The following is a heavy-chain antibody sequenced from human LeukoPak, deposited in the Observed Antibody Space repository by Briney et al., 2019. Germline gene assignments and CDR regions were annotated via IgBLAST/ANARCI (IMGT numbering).Heavy chain of an antibody. D-gene: IGHD7-27*01. Sequence: EASVKVSCKASGYTFTGYYMHWVRQAPGQGLEWMGWMNPNSGNTGYAQKFQGRVTMTRNTSISTAYMELSSLRSEDTAVYYCAGSDWGSDYYYGMDLWGQGTTVTVSS. CDR2: MNPNSGNT. V-gene: IGHV1-8*02. J-gene: IGHJ6*02. CDR1: GYTFTGYY. CDR3: AGSDWGSDYYYGMDL.